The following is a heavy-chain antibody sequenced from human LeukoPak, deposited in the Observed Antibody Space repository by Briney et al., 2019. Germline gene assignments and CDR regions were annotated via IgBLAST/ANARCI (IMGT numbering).Heavy chain of an antibody. Sequence: QTGGSLRLSCAASGFTFSSYSMNWVRQAPGKGLEWVSYISSSSSTIYYADSVKGRFTISRDNSKNTLYLQMNSLRAEDTAVYYCAKDGTLNGLFPYYFDYWGQGTLVTVSS. CDR3: AKDGTLNGLFPYYFDY. CDR2: ISSSSSTI. J-gene: IGHJ4*02. CDR1: GFTFSSYS. D-gene: IGHD2-8*01. V-gene: IGHV3-48*01.